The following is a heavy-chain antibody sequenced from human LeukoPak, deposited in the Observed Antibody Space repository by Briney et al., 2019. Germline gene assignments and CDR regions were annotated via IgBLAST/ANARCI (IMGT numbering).Heavy chain of an antibody. V-gene: IGHV5-51*01. Sequence: GGSLRLSCKGSGYSFTSYWIGWVRQMPGKGLEWMGIIYPGDSATRYSPSFQGQVTISADKSISTAYLQWSSLKASDTAMYYCARQGRAAAGDLDYWGQGTLVTVSS. CDR2: IYPGDSAT. J-gene: IGHJ4*02. D-gene: IGHD6-13*01. CDR3: ARQGRAAAGDLDY. CDR1: GYSFTSYW.